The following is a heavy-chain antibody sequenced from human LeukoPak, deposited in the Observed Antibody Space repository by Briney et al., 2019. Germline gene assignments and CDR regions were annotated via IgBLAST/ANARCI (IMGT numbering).Heavy chain of an antibody. CDR1: GFTFSSYA. J-gene: IGHJ4*02. V-gene: IGHV3-21*04. CDR3: ARASDSSGYYTPLDY. CDR2: ISSSSSYI. Sequence: GGSLRLSCGASGFTFSSYAMNWVRQAPGKGLEWVSSISSSSSYIYYADSVKGRFTISRDNAKNSLYLQMNSLRAEDTALYYCARASDSSGYYTPLDYWGQGTLVTVSS. D-gene: IGHD3-22*01.